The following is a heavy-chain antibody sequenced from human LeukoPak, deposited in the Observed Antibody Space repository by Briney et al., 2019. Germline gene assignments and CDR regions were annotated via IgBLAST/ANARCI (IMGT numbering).Heavy chain of an antibody. V-gene: IGHV4-59*01. Sequence: PSETLSLTCTVSGGSISSYYWGWIRQPPGKRLEWIGYIHYRGSTNYNPSLKSRVTMSVDTSKNQFSLKLSSVTAADTAFYYCTRENYFDYWGQGTLVTVSS. CDR2: IHYRGST. J-gene: IGHJ4*02. CDR1: GGSISSYY. CDR3: TRENYFDY.